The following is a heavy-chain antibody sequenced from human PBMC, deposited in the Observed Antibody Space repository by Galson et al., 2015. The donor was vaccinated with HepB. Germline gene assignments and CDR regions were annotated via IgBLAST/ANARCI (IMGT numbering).Heavy chain of an antibody. CDR1: GFTVSSSY. CDR3: ARDRGIVATSGTYYYYGMDV. CDR2: LYSDGST. J-gene: IGHJ6*02. D-gene: IGHD5-12*01. Sequence: SLRLSCAASGFTVSSSYMTWVRQAPGKGLGWVSVLYSDGSTYYADSVKGRFTISRDNSKNTLYLQMNSLRAEDTAVYYCARDRGIVATSGTYYYYGMDVWGQGTTVTVSS. V-gene: IGHV3-53*01.